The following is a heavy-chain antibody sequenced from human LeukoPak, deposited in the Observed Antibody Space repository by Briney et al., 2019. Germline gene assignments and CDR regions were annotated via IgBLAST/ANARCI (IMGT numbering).Heavy chain of an antibody. Sequence: ASVNVSCKASGYTFTGYHMHWVRQAPGQGLEWMGRINPNSGDTNYAQKFQGRATMTRDTSISTAYMELSRLRSDDTAVYYCARDYCSSTSCLFDYWGQGTLVTVSS. CDR1: GYTFTGYH. CDR3: ARDYCSSTSCLFDY. V-gene: IGHV1-2*06. J-gene: IGHJ4*02. D-gene: IGHD2-2*01. CDR2: INPNSGDT.